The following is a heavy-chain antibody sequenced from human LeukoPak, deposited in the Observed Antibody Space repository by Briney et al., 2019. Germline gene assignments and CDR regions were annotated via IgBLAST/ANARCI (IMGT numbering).Heavy chain of an antibody. CDR3: AKGEAVVVVAATLKPYYFDY. CDR2: ISGSGGST. CDR1: GFTFSSYA. V-gene: IGHV3-23*01. J-gene: IGHJ4*02. Sequence: GGSLRLSCAASGFTFSSYAMSWVRQAPGKGPEWVSAISGSGGSTYYADSVKGRFTISRDNSKNTLYLQMNSLRAEDTAVYYCAKGEAVVVVAATLKPYYFDYWGQGTLVTVSS. D-gene: IGHD2-15*01.